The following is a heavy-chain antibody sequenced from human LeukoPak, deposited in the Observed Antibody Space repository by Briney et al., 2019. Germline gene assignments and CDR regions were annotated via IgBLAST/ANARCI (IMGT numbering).Heavy chain of an antibody. CDR1: GGSISSGGYS. CDR3: ARIRLDCSSTSCYTFDAFDI. D-gene: IGHD2-2*02. CDR2: IYHSGST. J-gene: IGHJ3*02. Sequence: PSETLSLTCAVSGGSISSGGYSWSWIRQPPGKGLEWIGYIYHSGSTNYNPSLKSRVTISVDTSKNQFFLKLSSVTAADTAVYYCARIRLDCSSTSCYTFDAFDIWGQGTMVTVSS. V-gene: IGHV4-30-2*01.